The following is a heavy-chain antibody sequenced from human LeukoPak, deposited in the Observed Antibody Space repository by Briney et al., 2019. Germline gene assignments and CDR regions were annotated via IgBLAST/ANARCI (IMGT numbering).Heavy chain of an antibody. CDR2: IYYSGST. CDR3: ARDRTTVTPKATYYYGMDV. Sequence: SETLSPTCTVSGGSISSYYWSWIRQPPGKGLEWIGYIYYSGSTNYNPSLKSRVTISVNTSKNQFSLKLSSVTAADTAVYYCARDRTTVTPKATYYYGMDVWGQGTTVTVSS. CDR1: GGSISSYY. J-gene: IGHJ6*02. D-gene: IGHD4-11*01. V-gene: IGHV4-59*01.